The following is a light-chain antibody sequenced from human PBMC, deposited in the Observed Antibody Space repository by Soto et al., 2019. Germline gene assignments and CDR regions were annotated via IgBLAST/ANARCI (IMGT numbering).Light chain of an antibody. CDR1: QSVSNW. J-gene: IGKJ4*01. CDR3: QQDYSQTLS. Sequence: DHPITNSDYPRSSSVVEAATMTCRASQSVSNWLAWYQQKPGKAPKVLIYDVSSLDRGAPSRFSGSGSGTDFTLTISGLQSEDFTTYYCQQDYSQTLSFAGGTKV. V-gene: IGKV1-5*01. CDR2: DVS.